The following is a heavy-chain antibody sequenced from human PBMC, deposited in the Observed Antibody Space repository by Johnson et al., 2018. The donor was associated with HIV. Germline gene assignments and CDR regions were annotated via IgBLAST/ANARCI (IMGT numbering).Heavy chain of an antibody. CDR2: LWNDGNNE. Sequence: QVQLVESGGGVVQPGRSLRLSCAASGFTVSSNYMSWVRQAPGRGLEWVAVLWNDGNNEYYSDSVQGRFSISTDNSKNTLFLQMNNLRVEDMGVYYCAKGLDYYDSSDYDVPEVWGQGTTVTVSS. CDR1: GFTVSSNY. J-gene: IGHJ3*01. D-gene: IGHD3-22*01. CDR3: AKGLDYYDSSDYDVPEV. V-gene: IGHV3-33*06.